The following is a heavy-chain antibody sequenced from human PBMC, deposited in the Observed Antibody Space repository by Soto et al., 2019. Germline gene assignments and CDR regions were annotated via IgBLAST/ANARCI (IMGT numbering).Heavy chain of an antibody. CDR3: AKVGGIPLLVASGYYNSYIDV. V-gene: IGHV3-30*18. Sequence: QVQLVESGGGVVQPGRSLRLSCAASGFTFSSYGMNWVRQAPGKGLEWVAVISYDGSNKYYADSVKGRFTISRDNYKNTLYLQIHNLIAEETAVYYCAKVGGIPLLVASGYYNSYIDVWGQGTLVTVSS. J-gene: IGHJ6*02. CDR2: ISYDGSNK. D-gene: IGHD2-15*01. CDR1: GFTFSSYG.